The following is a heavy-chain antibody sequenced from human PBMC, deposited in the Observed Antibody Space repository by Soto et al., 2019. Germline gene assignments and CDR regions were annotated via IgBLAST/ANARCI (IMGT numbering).Heavy chain of an antibody. Sequence: KPSETLSLTCTVSGGSISSGDYYWSWIRQPPGKGLEWIGYIYYSGSTYYNPSLKSRVTISVDTSKNQFSLKLSSVTAADTAVYYCARFIAARPGFYYYYGMDVWGQGTTVTVSS. CDR1: GGSISSGDYY. D-gene: IGHD6-6*01. CDR2: IYYSGST. V-gene: IGHV4-30-4*01. J-gene: IGHJ6*02. CDR3: ARFIAARPGFYYYYGMDV.